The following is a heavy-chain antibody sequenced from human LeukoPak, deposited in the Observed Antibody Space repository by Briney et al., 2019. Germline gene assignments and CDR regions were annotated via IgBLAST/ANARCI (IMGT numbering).Heavy chain of an antibody. V-gene: IGHV3-7*01. CDR3: AREREQWHAFDI. CDR1: GFTFSNYW. J-gene: IGHJ3*02. Sequence: GGSLRLSCAASGFTFSNYWMNWVRQAPGKGLEWVANINQDGSEKHYVDSVKGRITISRDNTKNSLYLQVNSLRAEDTAVYFCAREREQWHAFDIWGQGTMVTVSS. D-gene: IGHD6-19*01. CDR2: INQDGSEK.